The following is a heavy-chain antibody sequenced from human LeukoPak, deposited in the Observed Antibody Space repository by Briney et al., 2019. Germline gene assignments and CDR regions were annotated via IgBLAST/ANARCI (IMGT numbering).Heavy chain of an antibody. D-gene: IGHD2-2*01. V-gene: IGHV4-4*02. CDR1: GGSISSSNW. CDR3: ARDCSSTSCYDAFDI. Sequence: PSETLSLTCAVSGGSISSSNWWSWVRQPPGKGLEWIGEIYHSGSTNYNPSLKSRVTISVDKSKNQFSLKLSSVTAADTAVYYCARDCSSTSCYDAFDIWGQGTMVTVPS. J-gene: IGHJ3*02. CDR2: IYHSGST.